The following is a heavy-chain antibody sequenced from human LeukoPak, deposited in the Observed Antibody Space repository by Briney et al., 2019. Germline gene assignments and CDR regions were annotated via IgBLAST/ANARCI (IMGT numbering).Heavy chain of an antibody. CDR3: AKAYYDSSGYSYYFDY. D-gene: IGHD3-22*01. J-gene: IGHJ4*02. V-gene: IGHV3-21*01. CDR1: GFPFSAYS. CDR2: ISGSSSSYM. Sequence: GGSLRLSCAASGFPFSAYSMNWVRQAPGKGLEWVSSISGSSSSYMFYADSVKGRFTISRDNAKNSLYLQMNSLRAEDTAVYYCAKAYYDSSGYSYYFDYWGQGTLVTVSS.